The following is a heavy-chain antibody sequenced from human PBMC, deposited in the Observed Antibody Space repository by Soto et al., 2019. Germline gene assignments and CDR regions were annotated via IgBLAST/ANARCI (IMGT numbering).Heavy chain of an antibody. Sequence: GGSLRLSCAASGFTFSSYAMSWVRQAPGEGLEWVSAISGSGGSTYYADSVKGRFTISRDNSKNTLYLQMNSLRAEDTAVYYCAKGGSAPSRRIAAAGSSYYYYGMDVWGQGTTVTVSS. J-gene: IGHJ6*02. CDR1: GFTFSSYA. CDR2: ISGSGGST. CDR3: AKGGSAPSRRIAAAGSSYYYYGMDV. V-gene: IGHV3-23*01. D-gene: IGHD6-13*01.